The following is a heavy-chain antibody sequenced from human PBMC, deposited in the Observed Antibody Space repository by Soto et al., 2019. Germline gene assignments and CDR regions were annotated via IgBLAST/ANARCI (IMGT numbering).Heavy chain of an antibody. V-gene: IGHV4-31*01. CDR1: GGSISSGGYY. CDR3: ATVSGSMVGGVIQHGFCDGLDV. Sequence: QVQLQESGPGLVKPSETLSLTCVVSGGSISSGGYYWSWIRQHPGQGLEWIGHIFYSGTTYYNPSPKSLVTMSVETSKDHFSLRLSSMTAADTAVYYCATVSGSMVGGVIQHGFCDGLDVWRHGTTVTVSS. J-gene: IGHJ6*02. D-gene: IGHD3-10*01. CDR2: IFYSGTT.